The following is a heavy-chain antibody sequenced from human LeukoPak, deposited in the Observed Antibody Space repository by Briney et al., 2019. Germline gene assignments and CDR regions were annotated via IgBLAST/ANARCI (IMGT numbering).Heavy chain of an antibody. CDR3: ARQHCAGGTCYDDRGFFDF. CDR1: GGTFSTDA. CDR2: SSARFGTT. V-gene: IGHV1-69*06. D-gene: IGHD2-15*01. J-gene: IGHJ4*02. Sequence: SVKVSCKASGGTFSTDAINWIRQAPGQGLEWMGGSSARFGTTFYAQKFQGRVTLVADKSTNAAFMEVSSLTSDDTAVYYCARQHCAGGTCYDDRGFFDFWGQGTLVTVSS.